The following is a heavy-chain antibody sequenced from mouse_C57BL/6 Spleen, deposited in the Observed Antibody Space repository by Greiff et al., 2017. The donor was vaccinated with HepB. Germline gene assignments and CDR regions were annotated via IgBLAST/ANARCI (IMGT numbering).Heavy chain of an antibody. Sequence: QVQLQQPGAELVKPGASVKLSCKASGYTFTSYWMHWVKQRPGRGLEWIGRIDPNSGGTKYNEKFKSKATLTVDKPSSTAYMQLSSLTSEDSAVYYCARGSYDYDEAMDYWGQGTSVTVSS. V-gene: IGHV1-72*01. CDR3: ARGSYDYDEAMDY. CDR2: IDPNSGGT. CDR1: GYTFTSYW. J-gene: IGHJ4*01. D-gene: IGHD2-4*01.